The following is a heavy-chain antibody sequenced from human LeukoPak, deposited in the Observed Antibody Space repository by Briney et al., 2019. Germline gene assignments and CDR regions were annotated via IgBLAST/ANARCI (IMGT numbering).Heavy chain of an antibody. V-gene: IGHV4-39*01. CDR2: MFYSGGT. J-gene: IGHJ4*02. CDR1: GASISSSRYY. Sequence: SKTLTLTCTDSGASISSSRYYWGWIRQPPGKRLEWIGCMFYSGGTYYNPSLKSRVTISADTSKNQFSLKPSSVTAADTAVYYCARRNWGSSRVDYWGQGTLVTVSS. D-gene: IGHD3-16*01. CDR3: ARRNWGSSRVDY.